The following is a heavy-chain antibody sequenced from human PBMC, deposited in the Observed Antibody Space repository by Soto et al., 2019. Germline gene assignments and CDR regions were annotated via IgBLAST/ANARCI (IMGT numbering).Heavy chain of an antibody. D-gene: IGHD5-18*01. CDR2: IYYSGTT. CDR3: ARALIQLWPHYYYGMDV. CDR1: GGSISSGDYY. V-gene: IGHV4-30-4*01. Sequence: SETLSLTCTVSGGSISSGDYYWSWIRQPPGKGLEWIGYIYYSGTTYYNPSLKSRVTISVDTSKNQFSLKVSSVSAADTAVYYCARALIQLWPHYYYGMDVWGQGTTVTVSS. J-gene: IGHJ6*02.